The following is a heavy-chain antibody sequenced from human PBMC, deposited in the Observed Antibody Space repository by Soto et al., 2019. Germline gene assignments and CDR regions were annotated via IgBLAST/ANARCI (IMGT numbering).Heavy chain of an antibody. CDR1: GFTFSSYS. CDR3: ARDSKSRRLSGDVGEY. V-gene: IGHV3-21*01. Sequence: EVQLVESGGGLVKPGGSLRLSCAASGFTFSSYSMNWVRQAPGKGLEWVSSISSSSSYIYYADSVKGRFTISRDNAKNSRYLQMNSLSAEDTAVYYCARDSKSRRLSGDVGEYWGQVSLVTVSS. CDR2: ISSSSSYI. J-gene: IGHJ4*02. D-gene: IGHD5-12*01.